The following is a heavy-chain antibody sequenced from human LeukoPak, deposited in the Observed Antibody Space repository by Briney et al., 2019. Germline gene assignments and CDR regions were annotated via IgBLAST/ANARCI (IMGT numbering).Heavy chain of an antibody. V-gene: IGHV6-1*01. J-gene: IGHJ4*02. D-gene: IGHD3-10*01. CDR2: TYCRSKWYY. Sequence: SQTLSLTCAISGDSVSSNSVIWNWIRQSPSGGLEWLGRTYCRSKWYYDYAVSVKSRATINPDISQNQFSLHLNSVTPEDTTVYYCARARSGVEYYFDYWGQGTLVTVSS. CDR3: ARARSGVEYYFDY. CDR1: GDSVSSNSVI.